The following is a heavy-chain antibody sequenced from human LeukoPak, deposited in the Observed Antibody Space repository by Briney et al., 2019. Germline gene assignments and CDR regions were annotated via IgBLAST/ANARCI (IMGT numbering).Heavy chain of an antibody. V-gene: IGHV3-21*01. CDR3: ARSLRLGEQIDY. CDR1: GFTFSSYA. J-gene: IGHJ4*02. D-gene: IGHD3-16*01. Sequence: GGSLRLSCAASGFTFSSYAMSWVRQAPGKGLEWVSSISRSSDYIYYADSVKGRFTISRDNAKNSLYLQMNSLSADDTAVYFCARSLRLGEQIDYWGQGTLVTVST. CDR2: ISRSSDYI.